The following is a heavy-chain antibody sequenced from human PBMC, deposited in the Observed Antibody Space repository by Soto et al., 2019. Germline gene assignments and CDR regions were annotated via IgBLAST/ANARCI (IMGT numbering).Heavy chain of an antibody. CDR3: ARDLGAGHDY. J-gene: IGHJ4*02. D-gene: IGHD3-16*01. Sequence: EVQLVESGGGLLQPGGSLRLSCAASGFTFSTYWMHWVRQAPGKGLVWVARIKTDGSVTTYADSVKGRFTISRDSAKNALYLKMNTLIAEGAAVYCWARDLGAGHDYWGRGPLVTVPS. CDR2: IKTDGSVT. CDR1: GFTFSTYW. V-gene: IGHV3-74*01.